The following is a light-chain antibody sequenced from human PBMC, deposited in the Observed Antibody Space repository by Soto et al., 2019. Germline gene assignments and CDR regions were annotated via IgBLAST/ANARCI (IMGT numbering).Light chain of an antibody. V-gene: IGKV1-5*01. CDR1: QSISSW. J-gene: IGKJ3*01. CDR2: DAS. Sequence: DIQMTQSPSTLSASVGYRVTITCRASQSISSWLAWYQQKPGKAPKLLIYDASSLESGVPSRFSGSGSGTEFTLTISSLQPDDFATYYCHHYNSYSRGFTFGPGTKVDIK. CDR3: HHYNSYSRGFT.